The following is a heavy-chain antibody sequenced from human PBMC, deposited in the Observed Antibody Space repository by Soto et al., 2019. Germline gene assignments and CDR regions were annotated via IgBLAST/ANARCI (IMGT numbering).Heavy chain of an antibody. CDR2: IYYSGST. CDR1: GGSISSSY. J-gene: IGHJ1*01. V-gene: IGHV4-59*01. D-gene: IGHD7-27*01. Sequence: QVQLQESGPGLVKPSETLSLTCTVSGGSISSSYWSWIRQPPGKGLEWIGYIYYSGSTNYNPSLKSRVTISVDTSKNQFSLKLSSVTAADTAVYYCARGWGGYFQHWGQGTLVTVSS. CDR3: ARGWGGYFQH.